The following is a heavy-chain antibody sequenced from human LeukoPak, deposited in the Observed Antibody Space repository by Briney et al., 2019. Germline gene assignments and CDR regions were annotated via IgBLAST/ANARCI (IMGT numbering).Heavy chain of an antibody. V-gene: IGHV3-23*01. Sequence: GGSLRLSCAASGFTFSSYSMNWVRQAPGKGLEWVSGISGSGGSTYYADSVKGRFTISRDNSKNTLYLQMNSLRAEDTAVYYCAKAYYLAAAGKYYYYYMDVWGKGTTVTVS. CDR3: AKAYYLAAAGKYYYYYMDV. D-gene: IGHD6-13*01. CDR2: ISGSGGST. J-gene: IGHJ6*03. CDR1: GFTFSSYS.